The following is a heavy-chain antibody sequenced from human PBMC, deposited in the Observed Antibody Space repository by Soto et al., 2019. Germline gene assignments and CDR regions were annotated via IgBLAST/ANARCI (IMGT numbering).Heavy chain of an antibody. CDR1: GFNFRSYG. D-gene: IGHD3-3*01. Sequence: PGGSLSLSCAASGFNFRSYGMHWVRQAPGKGLEWVAAISYGGSNNYYADSVKGRFTISRDNSKTTLYLQMNSLRVDDTAVYYCARPFMPLKSNDFSDYWGQGTLVTVSS. V-gene: IGHV3-30*03. CDR3: ARPFMPLKSNDFSDY. J-gene: IGHJ4*02. CDR2: ISYGGSNN.